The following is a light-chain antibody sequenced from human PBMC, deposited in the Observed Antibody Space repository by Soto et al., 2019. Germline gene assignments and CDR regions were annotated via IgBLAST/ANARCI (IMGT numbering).Light chain of an antibody. V-gene: IGKV2-28*01. J-gene: IGKJ1*01. CDR2: FGS. CDR3: MQSQQSPPT. Sequence: DIVMTPSPLSLPVTPGEPASISCSSRQSLLQSNGYNYLDWYLQKTGQSPQLLIYFGSYRASGATDRFRGSGSGTDVTLKIRRVEAEDVGVYYCMQSQQSPPTFGQGTKVEI. CDR1: QSLLQSNGYNY.